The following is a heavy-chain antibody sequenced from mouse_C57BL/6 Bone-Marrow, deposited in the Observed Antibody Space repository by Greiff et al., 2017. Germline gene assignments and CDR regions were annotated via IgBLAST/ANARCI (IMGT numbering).Heavy chain of an antibody. Sequence: QVQLKESGAELVKPGASVKMSCKASGYTFTTYPIEWMKQNHGKSLEWIGNFHPYNDDTKYNEKFKGKATLTVEKSSSTVYLELSRLTSDDSAVYYCARQDYINSGFAYWGQGTLVTVSA. CDR3: ARQDYINSGFAY. D-gene: IGHD2-5*01. V-gene: IGHV1-47*01. CDR2: FHPYNDDT. CDR1: GYTFTTYP. J-gene: IGHJ3*01.